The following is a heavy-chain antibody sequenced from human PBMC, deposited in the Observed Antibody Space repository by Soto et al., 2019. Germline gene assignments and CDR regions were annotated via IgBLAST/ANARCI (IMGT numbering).Heavy chain of an antibody. CDR3: AKDIRALWGRYYMDV. Sequence: SLRLSCAASGFTFDDYAMHWVRQAPGKGLEWVSGISWNSGSIGYADSVKGRFTISRDNAKNSLYLQMNSLRAEDTALYYCAKDIRALWGRYYMDVWGKGTTVTVSS. CDR2: ISWNSGSI. V-gene: IGHV3-9*01. D-gene: IGHD3-10*01. CDR1: GFTFDDYA. J-gene: IGHJ6*03.